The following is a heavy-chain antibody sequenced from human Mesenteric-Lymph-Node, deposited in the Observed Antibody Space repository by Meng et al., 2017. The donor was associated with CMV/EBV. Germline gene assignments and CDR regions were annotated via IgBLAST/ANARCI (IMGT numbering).Heavy chain of an antibody. Sequence: SETLSLTCTVSGGSVSSYYWSWIRQPPGKGLEWIGFVYYSEFTNYNPSLKSRATISADTSKNQFSLRLSSVTTADTAVYYCARDGGYCISTSCSYYYGMDVWGQGTTVTVSS. CDR3: ARDGGYCISTSCSYYYGMDV. V-gene: IGHV4-59*02. CDR2: VYYSEFT. D-gene: IGHD2-2*01. CDR1: GGSVSSYY. J-gene: IGHJ6*02.